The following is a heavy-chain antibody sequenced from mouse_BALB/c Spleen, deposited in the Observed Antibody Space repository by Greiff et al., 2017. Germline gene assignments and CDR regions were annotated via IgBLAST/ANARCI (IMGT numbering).Heavy chain of an antibody. CDR2: ISSGSSTI. CDR3: ARSDGSNYDAMDY. D-gene: IGHD1-1*01. CDR1: GFTFSSFG. Sequence: EVQLVESGGGLVQPGGSRKLSCAASGFTFSSFGMYWVRQAPEKGLEWVAYISSGSSTIYYADTVKGRFTISRDNPKNTLFLQMTSLRSEDTAMLNGARSDGSNYDAMDYWGQGTSVTVSS. J-gene: IGHJ4*01. V-gene: IGHV5-17*02.